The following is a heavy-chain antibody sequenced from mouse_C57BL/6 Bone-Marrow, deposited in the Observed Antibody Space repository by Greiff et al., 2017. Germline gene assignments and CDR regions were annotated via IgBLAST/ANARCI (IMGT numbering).Heavy chain of an antibody. CDR3: ARDYLPGMDD. Sequence: EVKVVESGGGLVQSGRSLRLSCATSGFTFSDFYMEWVRQAPGKGLEWIAASRNKANDYTTEYSASVKGRFIVSRDTSQSILYLQMNALRAEDTAIYYCARDYLPGMDDWGQGTSVTVSS. V-gene: IGHV7-1*01. CDR2: SRNKANDYTT. J-gene: IGHJ4*01. CDR1: GFTFSDFY. D-gene: IGHD2-1*01.